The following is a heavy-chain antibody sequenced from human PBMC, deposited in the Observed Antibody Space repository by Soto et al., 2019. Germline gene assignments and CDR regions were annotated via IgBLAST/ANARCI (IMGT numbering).Heavy chain of an antibody. CDR1: GGSINSSNW. CDR2: IYPSGNT. D-gene: IGHD1-1*01. J-gene: IGHJ4*02. CDR3: AKGMGVASGGPLEY. V-gene: IGHV4-4*02. Sequence: SETLSLTCAVSGGSINSSNWWSWVRRPPGKELEWIGEIYPSGNTNYNPSLKGRVTISVDKSKNLFSLKVNFVTAADTAVYYCAKGMGVASGGPLEYWGQGTLVTVSS.